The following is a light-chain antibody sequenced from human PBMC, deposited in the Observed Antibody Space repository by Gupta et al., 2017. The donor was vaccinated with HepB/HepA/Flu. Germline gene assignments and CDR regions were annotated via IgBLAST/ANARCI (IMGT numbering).Light chain of an antibody. Sequence: DIVMTPSPDSRPERATINCKSIQSVLYSSNNKNYLAWYQQKPGQPPKLLIYWASTRESGVPDRFRGSGSGTDFTLTISTLQAEDVAVYYCQQYYTTPVTFGGGTKVEIK. CDR3: QQYYTTPVT. V-gene: IGKV4-1*01. J-gene: IGKJ4*01. CDR2: WAS. CDR1: QSVLYSSNNKNY.